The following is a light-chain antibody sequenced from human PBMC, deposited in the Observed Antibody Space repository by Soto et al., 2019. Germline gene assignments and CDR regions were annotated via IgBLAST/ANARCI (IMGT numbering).Light chain of an antibody. J-gene: IGKJ5*01. CDR3: QQRSNWPIT. CDR1: QSVSSY. CDR2: DAS. V-gene: IGKV3-11*01. Sequence: EIVLTQSPATLSLSPGEGATLSCRASQSVSSYLAWYQQKPGQAPRLLIYDASNRATGVPARFRGSGSGTDFTLTISSLEPEDFSVYYCQQRSNWPITFGQGTRLEIK.